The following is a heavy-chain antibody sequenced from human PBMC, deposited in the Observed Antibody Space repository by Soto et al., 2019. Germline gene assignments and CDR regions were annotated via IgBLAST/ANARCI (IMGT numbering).Heavy chain of an antibody. D-gene: IGHD3-22*01. CDR2: IIPIFGTA. J-gene: IGHJ6*02. CDR3: ARDPYYYDSSGYYLYYYYGMDV. Sequence: ASVKVSCKASGGTCSSYAISWVRQAPGQGLEWMGGIIPIFGTANHAQKFQGRVTITADESTSTAYMELSSLRSEDTAVYYCARDPYYYDSSGYYLYYYYGMDVWGQGTTVTVSS. CDR1: GGTCSSYA. V-gene: IGHV1-69*13.